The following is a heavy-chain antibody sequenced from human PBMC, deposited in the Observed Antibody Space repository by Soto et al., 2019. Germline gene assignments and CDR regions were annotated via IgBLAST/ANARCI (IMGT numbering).Heavy chain of an antibody. J-gene: IGHJ4*02. V-gene: IGHV3-23*01. Sequence: LRLSCAASGFTFSNYAMSWVRQAPGKGLEWVSTITGSAGGTYYADSMKGRFTISRDNSKSTLYLQMYSLRVEDTAVYYCARESEHWGQGTLVTVSS. D-gene: IGHD1-1*01. CDR3: ARESEH. CDR1: GFTFSNYA. CDR2: ITGSAGGT.